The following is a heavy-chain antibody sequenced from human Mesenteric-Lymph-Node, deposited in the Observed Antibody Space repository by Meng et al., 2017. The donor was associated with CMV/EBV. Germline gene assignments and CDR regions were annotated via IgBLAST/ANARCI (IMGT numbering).Heavy chain of an antibody. CDR2: IRYDGSNK. J-gene: IGHJ4*02. Sequence: GGPLRLSCAASGFTFSSYGMHWVRQAPGKGLEWVAFIRYDGSNKYYADSVKGRFTISRDNSKNTLYLQMNSLRAEDTAVYYCAKELGGYSPPLDYWGQGTLVTVSS. CDR1: GFTFSSYG. V-gene: IGHV3-30*02. CDR3: AKELGGYSPPLDY. D-gene: IGHD4-23*01.